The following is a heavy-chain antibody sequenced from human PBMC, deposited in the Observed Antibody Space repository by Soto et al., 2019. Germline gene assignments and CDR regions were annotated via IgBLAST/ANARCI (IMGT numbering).Heavy chain of an antibody. D-gene: IGHD4-4*01. V-gene: IGHV3-74*01. CDR1: GFTFSSYW. Sequence: GGSLRLSCAASGFTFSSYWMHWVRQAPGKGLVWVSRINSDGSSTSYADSGKGRFTISRDNAKNTLYLQMNSLRAADTAVYYCARDGVYSNYYFDFWGQGTLVTVSS. CDR2: INSDGSST. CDR3: ARDGVYSNYYFDF. J-gene: IGHJ4*02.